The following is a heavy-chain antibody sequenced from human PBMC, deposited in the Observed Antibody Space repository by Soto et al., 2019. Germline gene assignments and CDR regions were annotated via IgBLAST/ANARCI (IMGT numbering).Heavy chain of an antibody. D-gene: IGHD1-26*01. J-gene: IGHJ5*02. CDR1: GGSFSGYY. Sequence: SETLSLTCAVYGGSFSGYYWSWIRQPPGKGLEWIGEINHSGSTNYNPSLKSRVTISVDTSKNQFSLKLSSVTAADTAVYYCARVGSIVGATQEFDPWGQGTLVTVS. V-gene: IGHV4-34*01. CDR2: INHSGST. CDR3: ARVGSIVGATQEFDP.